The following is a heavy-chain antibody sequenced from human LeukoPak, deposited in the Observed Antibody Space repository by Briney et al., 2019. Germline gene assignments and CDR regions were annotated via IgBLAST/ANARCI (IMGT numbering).Heavy chain of an antibody. CDR1: GFTFSSYW. J-gene: IGHJ4*02. V-gene: IGHV3-7*01. Sequence: PGESLRLSCAASGFTFSSYWMTWVRQAPGKGLEWVANIKQDGSEKNYVDSVKGRFTISRDNAKNSLYLQMNRLRAEDTAVYYCARGLPVFDVWGQGTLVTVSS. CDR2: IKQDGSEK. CDR3: ARGLPVFDV.